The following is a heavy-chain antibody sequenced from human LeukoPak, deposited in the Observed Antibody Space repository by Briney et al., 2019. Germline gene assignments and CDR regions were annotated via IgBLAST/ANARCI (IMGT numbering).Heavy chain of an antibody. J-gene: IGHJ6*03. CDR3: ATEVYYYMDV. V-gene: IGHV3-7*01. Sequence: PGGSLRLSCAASELTFSNYWMSWVRQAPGKGLEWVANIKEDGSAKYYVDSVKGRFTISRDNAKNSLYLQMNSLRAEDTAVYYCATEVYYYMDVWGKGTTVTVSS. CDR2: IKEDGSAK. CDR1: ELTFSNYW.